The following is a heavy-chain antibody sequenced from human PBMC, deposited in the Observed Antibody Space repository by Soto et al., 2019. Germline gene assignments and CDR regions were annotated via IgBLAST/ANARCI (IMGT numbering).Heavy chain of an antibody. D-gene: IGHD3-22*01. J-gene: IGHJ4*02. V-gene: IGHV4-31*03. CDR1: GGSISSGGYY. CDR2: IYYSGST. CDR3: ARGGCSRGYHPHFDY. Sequence: SETLSLTCTVSGGSISSGGYYWSWVRQHPGKGLEWIGYIYYSGSTYYNPSLKSRVTISVDTSKNQFSLKLSSVTAADTAVYYCARGGCSRGYHPHFDYWGQGTLVTVPQ.